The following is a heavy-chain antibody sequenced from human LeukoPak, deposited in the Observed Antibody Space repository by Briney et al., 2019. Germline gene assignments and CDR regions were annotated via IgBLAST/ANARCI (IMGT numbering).Heavy chain of an antibody. Sequence: SYDGSKKYYADSVKGRLTISRDESKSTLFLQMNSLRPEDTAVYYCAREWNSGYDDAFDIWGQGTMVTVSS. CDR3: AREWNSGYDDAFDI. J-gene: IGHJ3*02. CDR2: SYDGSKK. V-gene: IGHV3-30-3*01. D-gene: IGHD5-12*01.